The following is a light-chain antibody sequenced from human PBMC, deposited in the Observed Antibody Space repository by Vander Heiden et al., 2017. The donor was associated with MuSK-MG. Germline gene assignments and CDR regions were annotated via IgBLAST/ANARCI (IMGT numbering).Light chain of an antibody. CDR2: MSS. CDR3: QQYNSYPWLT. J-gene: IGKJ4*01. Sequence: DIQMTQCAYNLSAAVGERVPITCRASQSISSWLAWYQQKPGNAPKPLIYMSSSLDSGVPSRFSGSGSGTEFTLTISILQPDDFASYYCQQYNSYPWLTFGGGTKVQIK. CDR1: QSISSW. V-gene: IGKV1-5*03.